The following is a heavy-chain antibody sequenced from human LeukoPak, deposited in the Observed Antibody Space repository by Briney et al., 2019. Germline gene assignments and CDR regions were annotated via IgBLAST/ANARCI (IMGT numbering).Heavy chain of an antibody. D-gene: IGHD6-19*01. CDR1: GYTFTSYY. V-gene: IGHV1-46*01. CDR2: INPSGGST. Sequence: ASVKVSCKASGYTFTSYYMHWVGQAPGQGLEWMGIINPSGGSTSYVRKFQGRVTMTRDTSTSTVYMELSSLSSEDTAVYYCARDPHSSGWFLNLSEYYYYYYGMDVWGQGTTVTVSS. J-gene: IGHJ6*02. CDR3: ARDPHSSGWFLNLSEYYYYYYGMDV.